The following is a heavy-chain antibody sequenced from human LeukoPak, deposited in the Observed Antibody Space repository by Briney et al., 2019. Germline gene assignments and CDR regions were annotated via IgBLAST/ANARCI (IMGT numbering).Heavy chain of an antibody. CDR3: ARDPVDGVAGLGY. CDR1: GFSVSNNY. D-gene: IGHD6-19*01. CDR2: IYSGGST. Sequence: GGSLRLSCAASGFSVSNNYMSWVRQAPGKGLEGVSVIYSGGSTFYADSVKGRFTISRDTAKNSLHLQMDSRRAEDTAVYYCARDPVDGVAGLGYWGQGTLVTVSS. J-gene: IGHJ4*02. V-gene: IGHV3-66*01.